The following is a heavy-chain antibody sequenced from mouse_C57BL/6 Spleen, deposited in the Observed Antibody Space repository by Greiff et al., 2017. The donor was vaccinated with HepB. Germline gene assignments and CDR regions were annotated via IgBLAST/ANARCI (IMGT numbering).Heavy chain of an antibody. D-gene: IGHD1-1*01. J-gene: IGHJ4*01. Sequence: VQLQQSGPGLVQPSQSLSITCTVSGFSLTSYGVHWVRQSPGKGLEWLGVIWSGGSTDYNAAFISRLSISKDNSKSQVFFKMNSLQADVTAIYYCARLYGSSYNAMDYWGQGTSVTVSS. CDR2: IWSGGST. CDR3: ARLYGSSYNAMDY. CDR1: GFSLTSYG. V-gene: IGHV2-2*01.